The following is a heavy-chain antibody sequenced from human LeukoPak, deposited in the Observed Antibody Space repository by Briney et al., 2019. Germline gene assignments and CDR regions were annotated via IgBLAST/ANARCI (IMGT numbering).Heavy chain of an antibody. CDR3: AKYVTIFVGGKSN. CDR1: GGSISSGGSY. J-gene: IGHJ4*02. Sequence: SETLSLTCTVSGGSISSGGSYWGWIRQPPGKGLEWIGSIYYSGSTYYNPSLESRVTVSVDTSKNQFSLKLSSVTAADTAVYYCAKYVTIFVGGKSNWGQGALVTVSS. CDR2: IYYSGST. V-gene: IGHV4-39*01. D-gene: IGHD3-9*01.